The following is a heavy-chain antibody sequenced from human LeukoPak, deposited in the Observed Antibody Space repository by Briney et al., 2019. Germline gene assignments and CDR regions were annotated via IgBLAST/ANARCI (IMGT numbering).Heavy chain of an antibody. D-gene: IGHD1-1*01. CDR2: INPNSGGK. V-gene: IGHV1-2*02. Sequence: ASVKVSCKASGYTFTGYYMHWVRQAPGQGLEWMGWINPNSGGKNYAQQFQGRVTMTRDTSISTAYMELSRLRSDDTAVYYCASQLEVNAFDIWGQGTMVTVSS. CDR3: ASQLEVNAFDI. J-gene: IGHJ3*02. CDR1: GYTFTGYY.